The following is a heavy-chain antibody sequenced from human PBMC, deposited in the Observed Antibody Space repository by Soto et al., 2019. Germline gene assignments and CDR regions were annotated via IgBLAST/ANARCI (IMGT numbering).Heavy chain of an antibody. Sequence: GGSLRLSCAASGFTFSSYSMNWVRQAPGKGLEWVSYISSSSSTIYYADSVKGRFTISRDNAKNSLYLQMNSLRAEDTAVYYCARVRGSGSYYKVGYYYYYMDVWGKGTTVPVSS. D-gene: IGHD3-10*01. CDR1: GFTFSSYS. CDR3: ARVRGSGSYYKVGYYYYYMDV. CDR2: ISSSSSTI. J-gene: IGHJ6*03. V-gene: IGHV3-48*01.